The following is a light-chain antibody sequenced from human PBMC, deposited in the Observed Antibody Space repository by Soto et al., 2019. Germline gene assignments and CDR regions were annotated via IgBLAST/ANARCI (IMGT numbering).Light chain of an antibody. V-gene: IGKV3-15*01. CDR2: GAS. CDR1: QTVSTRY. J-gene: IGKJ3*01. Sequence: EIVLTQSPATLASFPGXRXXRXXXXIQTVSTRYLAWYQQKPGQAPRLLIYGASTRATGIPARFSGSGSGTEFTLTISSLQSEDFAVYYCQRYNNWPPVTFGPGTKVDIK. CDR3: QRYNNWPPVT.